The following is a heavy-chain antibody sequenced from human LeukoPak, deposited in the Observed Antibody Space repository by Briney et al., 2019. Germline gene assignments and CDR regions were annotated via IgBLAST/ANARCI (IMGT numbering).Heavy chain of an antibody. Sequence: GGSLRLSCAASGVTFSSYAMTWVRQAPGKGLEWASNITSGSNTYYTASVKSRFSISRDISKNTLSLHTNSVRAEDAALYYCARFRAAAGPRDFDYWGEGALVTVSS. CDR2: ITSGSNT. J-gene: IGHJ4*02. D-gene: IGHD6-13*01. CDR1: GVTFSSYA. CDR3: ARFRAAAGPRDFDY. V-gene: IGHV3-23*01.